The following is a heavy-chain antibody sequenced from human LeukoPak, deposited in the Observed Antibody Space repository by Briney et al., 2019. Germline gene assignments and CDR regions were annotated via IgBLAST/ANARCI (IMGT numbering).Heavy chain of an antibody. V-gene: IGHV1-69*02. CDR3: ARGLGGGRSIFGVVKLYYYYYMDV. D-gene: IGHD3-3*01. J-gene: IGHJ6*03. Sequence: SVKVSCKASGGTFSSYTISWVRQAPGQGLEWMGRIIPILGIANYAQKFQGRVTITRNTSISTAYMELSSLRSEDTAVYYCARGLGGGRSIFGVVKLYYYYYMDVWGKGTTVTVSS. CDR1: GGTFSSYT. CDR2: IIPILGIA.